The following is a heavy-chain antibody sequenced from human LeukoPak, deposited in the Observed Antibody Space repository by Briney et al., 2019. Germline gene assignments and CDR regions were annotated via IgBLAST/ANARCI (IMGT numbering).Heavy chain of an antibody. J-gene: IGHJ4*02. Sequence: GGSLRLSCAASEFTFSSYWMHWVRQAPGKGLVWVSRINSDGSSTSYADSVKGRFTISRDNAKNTLYLQMNSLRAEDTAVYYCARSMTPNSGSSGIDYWGQGTLVTVSS. CDR3: ARSMTPNSGSSGIDY. V-gene: IGHV3-74*01. CDR1: EFTFSSYW. D-gene: IGHD1-26*01. CDR2: INSDGSST.